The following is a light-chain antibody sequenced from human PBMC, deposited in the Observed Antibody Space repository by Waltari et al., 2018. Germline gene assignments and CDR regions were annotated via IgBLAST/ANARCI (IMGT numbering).Light chain of an antibody. J-gene: IGKJ1*01. CDR2: GAS. CDR1: QSVSSSY. CDR3: QQYGSSTWT. Sequence: LSCRASQSVSSSYLAWYQQKPGQAPRLLIYGASSRATGIPDRFSGSGSGTDFTLTISRLEPEDFAVYYCQQYGSSTWTFGQGTKVE. V-gene: IGKV3-20*01.